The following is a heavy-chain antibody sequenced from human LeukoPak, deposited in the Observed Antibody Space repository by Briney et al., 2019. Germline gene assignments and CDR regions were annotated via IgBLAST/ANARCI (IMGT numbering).Heavy chain of an antibody. CDR2: ISRSTSTI. J-gene: IGHJ4*02. Sequence: GGSLRLSCTASGFTFSSYAVNWVRHAPGKGLQWISYISRSTSTIYYADSVKGRFTISRDNAKNSPYLQMNSLRDEDTAVYYCARDTGDGSYDFWGQGTLVTVSS. D-gene: IGHD1-26*01. CDR1: GFTFSSYA. V-gene: IGHV3-48*02. CDR3: ARDTGDGSYDF.